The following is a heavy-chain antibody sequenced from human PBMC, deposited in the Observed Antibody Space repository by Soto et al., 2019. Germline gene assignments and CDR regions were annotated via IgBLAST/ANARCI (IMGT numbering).Heavy chain of an antibody. D-gene: IGHD6-13*01. CDR1: GGSFSGYY. Sequence: SETLSLTCAVYGGSFSGYYWSWIRQPPGKGLEWIGEINHSGSTNYNPSLKSRVTISVDTSKNQFSLKLSSVTAADTAVYYCARSNSGYSSSWYLDYWGQGTLVTVSS. CDR3: ARSNSGYSSSWYLDY. CDR2: INHSGST. V-gene: IGHV4-34*01. J-gene: IGHJ4*02.